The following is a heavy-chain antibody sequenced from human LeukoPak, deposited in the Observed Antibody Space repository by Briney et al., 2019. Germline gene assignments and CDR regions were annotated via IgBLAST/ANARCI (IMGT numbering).Heavy chain of an antibody. V-gene: IGHV4-61*02. J-gene: IGHJ4*02. CDR2: IYTSAST. Sequence: SETLSLTCTVSGGSISSGSYYWRWIRQPAGKGLEWIGRIYTSASTNSNPSLKSRVTISVDTSKNQFSLKLSSVTAADTAVYYCARERLYGGNSRFDYWGQGTLVTVSS. D-gene: IGHD4-23*01. CDR3: ARERLYGGNSRFDY. CDR1: GGSISSGSYY.